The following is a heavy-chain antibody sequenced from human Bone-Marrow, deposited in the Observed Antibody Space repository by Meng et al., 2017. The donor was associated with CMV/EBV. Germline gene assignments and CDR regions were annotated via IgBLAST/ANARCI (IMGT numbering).Heavy chain of an antibody. Sequence: SETLSLTCTVSGGSISSYYWSWIRQPPGKGLEWIGSIYYSGSTYYNPSLKSRVTISVDTSKNQFSLKLSSVTAADTAVYYCARQGYDFWSGYYKPDSFDYWGQGTLVTVSS. CDR3: ARQGYDFWSGYYKPDSFDY. J-gene: IGHJ4*02. CDR1: GGSISSYY. D-gene: IGHD3-3*01. V-gene: IGHV4-59*05. CDR2: IYYSGST.